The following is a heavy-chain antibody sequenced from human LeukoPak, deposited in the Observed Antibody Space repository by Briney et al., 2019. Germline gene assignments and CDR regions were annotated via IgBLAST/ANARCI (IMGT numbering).Heavy chain of an antibody. CDR3: AKGRVSMVRGGVNWFDP. D-gene: IGHD3-10*01. CDR1: GFTFSSYA. Sequence: GGSLRLSCAASGFTFSSYAMSWVRQAPGKGLEWVSAISGSGGSTYYADSVKGRFTISRDNAKNSLYLQMNSLRAEDTALYYCAKGRVSMVRGGVNWFDPWGQGTLVTVSS. J-gene: IGHJ5*02. V-gene: IGHV3-23*01. CDR2: ISGSGGST.